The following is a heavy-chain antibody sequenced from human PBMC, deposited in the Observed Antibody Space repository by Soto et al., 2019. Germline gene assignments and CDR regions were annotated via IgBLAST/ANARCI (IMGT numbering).Heavy chain of an antibody. CDR3: ARWSQLGPDYYRMDV. CDR1: GSSISSSNW. D-gene: IGHD6-6*01. V-gene: IGHV4-4*02. J-gene: IGHJ6*02. Sequence: PSETLSLTCAVSGSSISSSNWWSWVRQPPGTEMEWIGEIYHSGSTNYNPSLKSRVTISVDKSKNQSSLKLSSVTAADTAVYYCARWSQLGPDYYRMDVWGQGTPVTVSS. CDR2: IYHSGST.